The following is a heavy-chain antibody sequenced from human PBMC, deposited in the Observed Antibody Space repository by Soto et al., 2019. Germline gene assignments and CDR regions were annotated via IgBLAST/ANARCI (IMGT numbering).Heavy chain of an antibody. D-gene: IGHD5-12*01. V-gene: IGHV1-69*01. CDR2: IIPIFGTA. CDR1: GGTFSSYA. CDR3: ARNPRGQRWLQFAFDY. J-gene: IGHJ4*02. Sequence: QVQLVQSGAEVKKPGSSVKVSCKASGGTFSSYAISWVRQAPGQGLEWMGGIIPIFGTANYAQKFQGRVTITADESTSTDYMELSSLRSEDTAVYYCARNPRGQRWLQFAFDYWGQGTLVTVSS.